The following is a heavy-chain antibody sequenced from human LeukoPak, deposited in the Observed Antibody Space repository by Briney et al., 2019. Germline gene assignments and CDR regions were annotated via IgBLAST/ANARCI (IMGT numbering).Heavy chain of an antibody. J-gene: IGHJ3*02. CDR3: ARHSSVSAYCGGDCYHPKNAFGI. V-gene: IGHV5-51*01. CDR1: GYSFTSYW. CDR2: IYPGDSDT. Sequence: GESLKISCKGSGYSFTSYWIGWVRQMPGKGLEWMGIIYPGDSDTRYSPSFQGQVTISADKSISTAYLQWSSLKASDTAMYYCARHSSVSAYCGGDCYHPKNAFGIWGQGTMVTVSS. D-gene: IGHD2-21*02.